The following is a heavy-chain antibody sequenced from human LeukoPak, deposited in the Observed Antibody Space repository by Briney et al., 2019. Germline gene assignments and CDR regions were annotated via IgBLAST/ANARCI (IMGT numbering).Heavy chain of an antibody. CDR1: GYTFTDYA. Sequence: GASVKVSCKASGYTFTDYALHWVRHAPGQRLEWMGWINTGNGNTKYSQEFQARVTITRDTSANTAYMELSSLRSEDMAVYYCARGYSASYDYWGQGTLVTVSS. V-gene: IGHV1-3*03. J-gene: IGHJ4*02. CDR2: INTGNGNT. D-gene: IGHD5-18*01. CDR3: ARGYSASYDY.